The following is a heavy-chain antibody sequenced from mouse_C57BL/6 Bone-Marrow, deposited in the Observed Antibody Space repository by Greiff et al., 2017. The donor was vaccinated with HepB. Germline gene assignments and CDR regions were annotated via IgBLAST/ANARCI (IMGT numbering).Heavy chain of an antibody. CDR3: ARSAWRYYYGSSYWYFDF. CDR1: GYTFTSYW. J-gene: IGHJ1*03. CDR2: IHPNSGST. V-gene: IGHV1-64*01. Sequence: QVQLQQPGAELVKPGASVKLSCKASGYTFTSYWMHWVKQRPGQGLEWIGMIHPNSGSTNYNEKFKSKATLTVDKSSRTAYMQLSSLTSEDSAVYYCARSAWRYYYGSSYWYFDFWGTGTTVTVSS. D-gene: IGHD1-1*01.